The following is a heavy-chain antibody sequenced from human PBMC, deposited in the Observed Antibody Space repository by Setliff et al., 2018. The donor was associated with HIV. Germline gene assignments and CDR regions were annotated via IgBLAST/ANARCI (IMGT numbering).Heavy chain of an antibody. CDR3: ARARYIVIRGDAGMDV. V-gene: IGHV4-61*02. D-gene: IGHD3-10*01. Sequence: SETLSLTCTVSGGSINGGGYYWVWIRQPALKGLEWIGGIYTSGLTNYNPSLKSRVTISVDTSKNQVSLKLSSVTASDTAVYYCARARYIVIRGDAGMDVWGPGTTVTVSS. CDR1: GGSINGGGYY. J-gene: IGHJ6*02. CDR2: IYTSGLT.